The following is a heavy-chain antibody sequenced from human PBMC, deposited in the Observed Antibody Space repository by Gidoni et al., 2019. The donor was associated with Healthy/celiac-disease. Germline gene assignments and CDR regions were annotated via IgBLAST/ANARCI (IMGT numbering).Heavy chain of an antibody. D-gene: IGHD3-3*01. V-gene: IGHV1-2*07. CDR3: ARTYVLRFLEWSSYGMDV. CDR2: INPNSGGI. CDR1: GYTFTGYY. Sequence: QVQLVQSGAEVKKPGASVKVSCKASGYTFTGYYMHWVRQAPGQGLEWMGWINPNSGGINYAHTLQGRVTMTRDTSISTAYMELSRLRSDDTAVYYCARTYVLRFLEWSSYGMDVWGQGTTVTVSS. J-gene: IGHJ6*02.